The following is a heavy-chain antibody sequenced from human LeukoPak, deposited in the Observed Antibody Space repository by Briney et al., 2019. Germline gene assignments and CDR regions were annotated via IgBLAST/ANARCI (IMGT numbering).Heavy chain of an antibody. J-gene: IGHJ4*02. V-gene: IGHV3-53*01. Sequence: GGSLRLSCAASGFTVSSNYMSWVRRAPGKGLEWVSIIYSGGSTYYADSVKGRFTISRDNSKNTLYLQMTSLRAEDTAVYYCARAAATYDILTGLDYWGQGTLVTVSS. CDR1: GFTVSSNY. CDR2: IYSGGST. CDR3: ARAAATYDILTGLDY. D-gene: IGHD3-9*01.